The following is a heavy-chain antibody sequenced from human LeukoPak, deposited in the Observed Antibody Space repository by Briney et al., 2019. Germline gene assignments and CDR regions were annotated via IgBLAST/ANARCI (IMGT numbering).Heavy chain of an antibody. Sequence: PSETLSLTCTVSGGSISSSSYYWGWIRQPPGKGLEWIGSIYYSGSTYYNPSLKSRVTISVDTSKNQFSLKLSSVTAAGRAGYYCARLPGGGYCSSTSCEIDYWGQGTLVSVSS. CDR3: ARLPGGGYCSSTSCEIDY. CDR1: GGSISSSSYY. CDR2: IYYSGST. J-gene: IGHJ4*02. D-gene: IGHD2-2*01. V-gene: IGHV4-39*01.